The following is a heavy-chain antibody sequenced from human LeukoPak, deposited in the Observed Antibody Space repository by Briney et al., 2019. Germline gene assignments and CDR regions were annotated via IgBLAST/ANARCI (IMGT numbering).Heavy chain of an antibody. CDR1: GGSISSYY. CDR3: ARDLVAYRRTDAFDV. CDR2: IYYSGST. Sequence: PSETLSLTCTVSGGSISSYYWSWIRQPPGKGLEWIGYIYYSGSTNYNPSLKSRVTISVDTSKNQFSLKLSSVTAADTAVYYCARDLVAYRRTDAFDVWGQGTMVTVSS. V-gene: IGHV4-59*01. J-gene: IGHJ3*01. D-gene: IGHD2-21*01.